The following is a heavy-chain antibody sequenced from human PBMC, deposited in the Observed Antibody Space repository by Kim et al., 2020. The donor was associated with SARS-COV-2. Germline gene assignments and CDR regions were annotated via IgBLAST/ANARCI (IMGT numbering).Heavy chain of an antibody. CDR3: ARGAYDFWSGNYYYYYYGMDV. CDR2: IYYSGST. CDR1: GGSISSGGYY. D-gene: IGHD3-3*01. J-gene: IGHJ6*02. V-gene: IGHV4-31*03. Sequence: SETLSLTCTVSGGSISSGGYYWSWIRQHPGKGLEWIGYIYYSGSTYYNPSLKSRVTISVDTSKNQFSLKLSSVTAADTAVYYCARGAYDFWSGNYYYYYYGMDVWGQGTTVTVSS.